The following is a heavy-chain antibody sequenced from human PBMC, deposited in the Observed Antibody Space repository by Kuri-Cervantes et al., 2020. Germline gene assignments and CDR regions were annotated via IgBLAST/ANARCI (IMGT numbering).Heavy chain of an antibody. V-gene: IGHV3-48*02. J-gene: IGHJ4*02. CDR1: GFTFSGYS. CDR3: ARFGSGSYFEPLDY. D-gene: IGHD3-10*01. Sequence: GGSLRLSCAASGFTFSGYSMNWVRQAPGKGLEWLSYISSDSSTIYYADSVKGRFTISRDNAMNSLYLQMNSLRDEDTAVHYCARFGSGSYFEPLDYWGQGTLVTVSS. CDR2: ISSDSSTI.